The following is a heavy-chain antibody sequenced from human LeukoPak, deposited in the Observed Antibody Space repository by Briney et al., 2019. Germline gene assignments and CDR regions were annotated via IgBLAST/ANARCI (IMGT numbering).Heavy chain of an antibody. Sequence: SETLSLTCTVSGGSISSSSYYWGWIRQPPGQGLEWIGSIYYSGSTYYNPSLKSRVTISVDTSKNQFSLKLSSMTAADTAVYYCAREGGYGSGGLDYWGQGTLVTVSS. CDR3: AREGGYGSGGLDY. J-gene: IGHJ4*02. CDR1: GGSISSSSYY. V-gene: IGHV4-39*02. CDR2: IYYSGST. D-gene: IGHD3-10*01.